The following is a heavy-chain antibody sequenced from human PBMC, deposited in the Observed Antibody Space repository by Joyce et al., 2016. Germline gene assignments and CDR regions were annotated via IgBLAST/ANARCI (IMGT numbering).Heavy chain of an antibody. CDR1: GASISSGDFY. CDR3: ASSGWYEEYFDL. D-gene: IGHD6-19*01. J-gene: IGHJ4*02. Sequence: QVQLQESGPGLVKPSQTLSLTCTISGASISSGDFYWSWIRQPPGKGLEWIGYIYYSGNPSYNPSLKSRLSMSADTSRNQFSLKLSSVTAADTAVYYCASSGWYEEYFDLWGQGTLVIVSS. V-gene: IGHV4-30-4*01. CDR2: IYYSGNP.